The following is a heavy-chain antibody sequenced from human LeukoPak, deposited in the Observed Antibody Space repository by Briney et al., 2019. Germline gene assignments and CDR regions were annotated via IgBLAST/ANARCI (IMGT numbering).Heavy chain of an antibody. Sequence: QPGGSLRLSCAASGFTFSSYEMNWVRQAPGKGLEWVSYISSSGSTIYYADSVKGRFTISRDNAKNSLYLQMNSLRAEDTAVYYCARVSSYDSSGYHLDYWGQGTLVTVSS. CDR3: ARVSSYDSSGYHLDY. V-gene: IGHV3-48*03. D-gene: IGHD3-22*01. CDR1: GFTFSSYE. J-gene: IGHJ4*02. CDR2: ISSSGSTI.